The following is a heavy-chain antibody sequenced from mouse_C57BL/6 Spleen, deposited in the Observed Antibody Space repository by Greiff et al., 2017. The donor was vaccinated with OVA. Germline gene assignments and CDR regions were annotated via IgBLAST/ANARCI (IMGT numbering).Heavy chain of an antibody. CDR2: IHPNSGST. CDR3: ASLNWDGPAY. J-gene: IGHJ3*01. CDR1: GYTFTSYW. V-gene: IGHV1-64*01. D-gene: IGHD4-1*01. Sequence: QVQLKQPGAELVKPGASVKLSCKASGYTFTSYWMHWVKQRPGQGLEWIGMIHPNSGSTNYNEKFKSKATLTVDKSSSTAYMQLSSLTSEDSAVYYCASLNWDGPAYWGQGTLVTVSA.